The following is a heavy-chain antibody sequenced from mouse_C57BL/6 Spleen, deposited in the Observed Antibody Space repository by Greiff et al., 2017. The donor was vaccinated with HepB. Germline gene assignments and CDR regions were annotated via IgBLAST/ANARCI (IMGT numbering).Heavy chain of an antibody. D-gene: IGHD4-1*01. CDR2: IDPSDSYT. CDR1: GYTFTSYW. V-gene: IGHV1-50*01. J-gene: IGHJ2*01. CDR3: ARRGNWAFDY. Sequence: VKLQQSGAELVKPGASVKLSCKASGYTFTSYWMQWVKQRPGQGLEWIGEIDPSDSYTNYNQKFKGKATLTVDTSSSTAYMQLSSLTSEDSAVYYCARRGNWAFDYWGQGTTLTVSS.